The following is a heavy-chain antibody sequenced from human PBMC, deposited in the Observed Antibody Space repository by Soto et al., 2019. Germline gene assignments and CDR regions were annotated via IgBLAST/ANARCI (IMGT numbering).Heavy chain of an antibody. Sequence: SETLSLTCAVSGASVSSTYWWSWVRQPPGKGPEWIGEINHRGSANYNPSLKSRVTISVDISKSQFSLRLTSVTAADTAVYYCARYNAGSGTYYFDFWGQGAPVTVSA. V-gene: IGHV4-4*02. CDR1: GASVSSTYW. D-gene: IGHD6-13*01. J-gene: IGHJ4*02. CDR3: ARYNAGSGTYYFDF. CDR2: INHRGSA.